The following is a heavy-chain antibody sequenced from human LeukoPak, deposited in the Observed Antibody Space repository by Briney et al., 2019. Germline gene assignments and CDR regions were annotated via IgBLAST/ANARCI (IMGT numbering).Heavy chain of an antibody. CDR3: AAYSGYELDWFDP. J-gene: IGHJ5*02. CDR1: GGSISSGSYY. CDR2: IYTSGST. V-gene: IGHV4-61*02. Sequence: SETLSLTCTVSGGSISSGSYYWSWIRQPAGKGLEWIGRIYTSGSTNYNPSLKSRVTISVDTSKNQFSLKLSSVTAADTAVYYCAAYSGYELDWFDPWGQGTLVTVSS. D-gene: IGHD5-12*01.